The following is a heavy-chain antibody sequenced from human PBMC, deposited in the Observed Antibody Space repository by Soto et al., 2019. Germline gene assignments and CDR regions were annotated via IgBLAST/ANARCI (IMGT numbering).Heavy chain of an antibody. D-gene: IGHD3-22*01. J-gene: IGHJ4*02. CDR2: ISGSGSTI. CDR3: AKVFYYYDSSGYYYFDY. Sequence: GGSLRLSCAASGFTFSSYAVSWVRQAPGRGPEWISSISGSGSTIYYADSVKGRFTISRDNSKNTLYLQMSSLRAEDTAVYYCAKVFYYYDSSGYYYFDYWGQGTLVTVSS. CDR1: GFTFSSYA. V-gene: IGHV3-23*01.